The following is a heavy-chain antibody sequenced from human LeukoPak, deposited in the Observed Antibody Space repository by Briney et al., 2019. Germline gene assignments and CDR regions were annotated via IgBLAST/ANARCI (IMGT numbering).Heavy chain of an antibody. CDR1: GYSFTSYW. CDR2: IYPGDSDT. D-gene: IGHD6-19*01. V-gene: IGHV5-51*01. Sequence: GESLKISCKGSGYSFTSYWIGWVRRMPGKGLEWMGLIYPGDSDTRYSPSFQGQVTISADKSVSTAYLQWSSLKASDTAMYYCARFLYSSGWYSYYFDYWGQGTLVTVSS. J-gene: IGHJ4*02. CDR3: ARFLYSSGWYSYYFDY.